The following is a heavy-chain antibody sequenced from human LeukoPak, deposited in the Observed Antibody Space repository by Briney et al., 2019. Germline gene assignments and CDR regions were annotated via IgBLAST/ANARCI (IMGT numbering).Heavy chain of an antibody. CDR1: GFTFSSYG. V-gene: IGHV3-30*18. J-gene: IGHJ3*02. D-gene: IGHD3-22*01. Sequence: PGGSLRLSCAASGFTFSSYGMHWVRQAPGKGLEWVAVISYDGSNKYYADSVKGRFTISRDNSKNTLYLQMNSLRAEDTAVYYCAKGFSSGPWDACDIWGQGTMVTVSS. CDR3: AKGFSSGPWDACDI. CDR2: ISYDGSNK.